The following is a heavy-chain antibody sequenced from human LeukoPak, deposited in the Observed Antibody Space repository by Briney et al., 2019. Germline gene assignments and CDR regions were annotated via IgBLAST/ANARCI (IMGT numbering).Heavy chain of an antibody. CDR1: GFTFSSYW. V-gene: IGHV3-30-3*01. J-gene: IGHJ4*02. CDR3: AREHWNDPEYFVY. CDR2: ISYDGSNK. D-gene: IGHD1-1*01. Sequence: GGSLRLSCAASGFTFSSYWMSWVRQAPGKGLEWVAVISYDGSNKYYADSVKGRFTISRDNSKNTLYLQMNSLRAEDTAVYYCAREHWNDPEYFVYWGQGTLVTVSS.